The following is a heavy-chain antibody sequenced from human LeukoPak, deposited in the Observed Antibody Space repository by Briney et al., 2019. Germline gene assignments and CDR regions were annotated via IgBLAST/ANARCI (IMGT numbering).Heavy chain of an antibody. CDR2: VFNNGGT. J-gene: IGHJ4*02. D-gene: IGHD5-12*01. V-gene: IGHV4-59*07. Sequence: PSATLSLTCSVSGGSIGSYHWNWIRQPSRKGLEWIGIVFNNGGTKHNPSLKSRVAISVDTSKNQFALKLSSVTAADTAVYYCVASYGGYVLDYWGQGALVIVSS. CDR1: GGSIGSYH. CDR3: VASYGGYVLDY.